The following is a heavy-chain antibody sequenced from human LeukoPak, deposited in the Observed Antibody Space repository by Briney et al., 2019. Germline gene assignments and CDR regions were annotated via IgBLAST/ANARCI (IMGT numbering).Heavy chain of an antibody. J-gene: IGHJ4*02. CDR1: GLTFSRYS. Sequence: GGSLRLSCAAPGLTFSRYSMNWVRQAPGKGLEWVSSISSGSSYIYYADSVKGRFTISRDNAKNSLYLQMNSLRAEDTAVYSCAKEALPLSDYTVYYFDYWGQGTLVTVSS. V-gene: IGHV3-21*01. D-gene: IGHD4-11*01. CDR2: ISSGSSYI. CDR3: AKEALPLSDYTVYYFDY.